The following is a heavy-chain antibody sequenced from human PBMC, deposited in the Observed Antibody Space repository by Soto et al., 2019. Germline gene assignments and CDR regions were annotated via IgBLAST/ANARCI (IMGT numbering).Heavy chain of an antibody. Sequence: EAQLLESGGGLVQPGESLRLSCAASGFTFSSYAMSWVRQAPGKGLVWVSVISGSDDSTYYADSVKGRFTISRDNSKNTLYLQMNSLRAEDTAVYYCAKRSSSSTFDYWGQGTLVTVSS. CDR3: AKRSSSSTFDY. V-gene: IGHV3-23*01. J-gene: IGHJ4*02. D-gene: IGHD6-6*01. CDR1: GFTFSSYA. CDR2: ISGSDDST.